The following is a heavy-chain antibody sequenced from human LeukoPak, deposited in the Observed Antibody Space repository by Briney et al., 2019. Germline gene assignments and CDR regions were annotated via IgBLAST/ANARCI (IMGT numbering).Heavy chain of an antibody. CDR2: ISSSSTHK. CDR1: GFTFSSYE. Sequence: PGGSLRLSCAASGFTFSSYEMNWVRQAPGKGLEWISYISSSSTHKVYADSVKGRFTISRDNAKKSLYLQMQTLRAEDTAVYYCARTYSSDWFTFDYWGQGILVTVSS. J-gene: IGHJ4*02. V-gene: IGHV3-48*03. D-gene: IGHD6-19*01. CDR3: ARTYSSDWFTFDY.